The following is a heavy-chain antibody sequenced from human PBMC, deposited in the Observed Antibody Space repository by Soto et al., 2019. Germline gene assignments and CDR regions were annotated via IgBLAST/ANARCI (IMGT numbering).Heavy chain of an antibody. CDR1: GGSFKNFY. J-gene: IGHJ4*02. CDR2: INHTGSP. D-gene: IGHD3-22*01. Sequence: SETLSLTCAVNGGSFKNFYWRWIRQPPGKGLECIGEINHTGSPNYNPSLKSRVAISTDTSKNQFSLRLSSVTAADTAVYYCARLYFASSCYYWFDYLGQGTLVTVS. CDR3: ARLYFASSCYYWFDY. V-gene: IGHV4-34*01.